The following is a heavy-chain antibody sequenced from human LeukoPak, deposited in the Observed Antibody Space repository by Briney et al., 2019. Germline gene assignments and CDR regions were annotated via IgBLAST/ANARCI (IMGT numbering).Heavy chain of an antibody. CDR3: AREGGRAAAGRFDY. D-gene: IGHD6-13*01. CDR2: IQNDGSDK. J-gene: IGHJ4*02. V-gene: IGHV3-30*02. Sequence: GGSLRLSCAASGINFRSSGMHWVRQAPGKGLEWVTFIQNDGSDKSYAVSVKGRFTISRDNSKNTVYLHMNSLRADDTALYYCAREGGRAAAGRFDYWGQGTLVTVSS. CDR1: GINFRSSG.